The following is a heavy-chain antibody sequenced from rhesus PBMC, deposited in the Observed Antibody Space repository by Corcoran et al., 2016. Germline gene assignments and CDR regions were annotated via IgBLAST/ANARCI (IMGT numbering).Heavy chain of an antibody. D-gene: IGHD5-42*01. CDR2: IYGSGSST. CDR1: GFSISINY. CDR3: ARGSRGGWYFDL. V-gene: IGHV4S11*01. J-gene: IGHJ2*01. Sequence: QVQLQESGPGLVQPLATLSLTCAVSGFSISINYWSWIRQPPGKGLEWIGNIYGSGSSTNYNPVLKSRVTLSVDTSKNQFSLKLSSVTAADTAVYYCARGSRGGWYFDLWGPGTPITISS.